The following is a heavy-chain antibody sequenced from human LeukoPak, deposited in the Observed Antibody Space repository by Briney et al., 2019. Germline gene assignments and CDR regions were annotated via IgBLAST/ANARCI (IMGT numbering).Heavy chain of an antibody. J-gene: IGHJ4*02. Sequence: GASVKVSCKASGYTFTSYDINWVRQATGQGLEWMGWMNPNSGNTGYAQKFQGRVTITRNTSISTAYMELSRLRSDDSAMYYCARAASGTYYFDYWGQGTLVTVSS. CDR3: ARAASGTYYFDY. CDR1: GYTFTSYD. CDR2: MNPNSGNT. D-gene: IGHD6-13*01. V-gene: IGHV1-8*03.